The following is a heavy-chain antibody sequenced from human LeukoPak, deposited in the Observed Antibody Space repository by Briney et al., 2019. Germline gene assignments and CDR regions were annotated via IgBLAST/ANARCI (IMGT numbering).Heavy chain of an antibody. J-gene: IGHJ6*02. CDR2: IWYDGSNK. D-gene: IGHD6-13*01. Sequence: GGSLRLSCAASGFTFSSYGMHWVRQAPGKGLEWVAVIWYDGSNKYYADSVKGRFTISRDNSKNTLYLQMNSLRAEDTAVYYCARDRGGSSWYERRFSYYYYGMDVWGQGTTVTVSS. CDR1: GFTFSSYG. V-gene: IGHV3-33*01. CDR3: ARDRGGSSWYERRFSYYYYGMDV.